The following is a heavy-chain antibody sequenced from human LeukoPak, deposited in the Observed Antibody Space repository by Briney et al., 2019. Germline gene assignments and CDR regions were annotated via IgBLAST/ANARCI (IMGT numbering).Heavy chain of an antibody. J-gene: IGHJ5*02. V-gene: IGHV3-23*01. D-gene: IGHD3-3*01. CDR3: AKDSRVYDFWSGYSAPGWFDP. Sequence: EPGGSLRLSCAASGFTFSSYAMSWVRQAPGKGLEWVSAISGSGGSTYYADSVKGRFTISRDNSKNTLCLQMNSLRAEDTAVYYCAKDSRVYDFWSGYSAPGWFDPWGQGTLVTVSS. CDR2: ISGSGGST. CDR1: GFTFSSYA.